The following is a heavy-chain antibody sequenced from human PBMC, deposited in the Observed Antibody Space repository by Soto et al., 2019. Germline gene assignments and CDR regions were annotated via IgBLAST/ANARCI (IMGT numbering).Heavy chain of an antibody. D-gene: IGHD3-10*01. J-gene: IGHJ5*02. CDR2: ISRSGST. CDR3: ARQRPPRGPNYYSFSDFYHGVFDP. Sequence: SETLCLTCTVSGGSISSATNYWTWIRQHPEKGLEWIGYISRSGSTYFSPSLKSRVSISVDTSTNQFSLRLSSVTAADTAVYYCARQRPPRGPNYYSFSDFYHGVFDPWGQGTLVTVSS. CDR1: GGSISSATNY. V-gene: IGHV4-31*03.